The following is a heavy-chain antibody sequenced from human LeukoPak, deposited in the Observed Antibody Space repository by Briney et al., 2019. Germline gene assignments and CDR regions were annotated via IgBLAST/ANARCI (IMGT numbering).Heavy chain of an antibody. V-gene: IGHV3-13*01. J-gene: IGHJ6*02. CDR3: ARGSFGSGINLAYGMDV. CDR1: GFTFSSYD. CDR2: IGTAGDT. Sequence: RAGGSLRLSCAASGFTFSSYDMHWVRQATGKGLEWVSAIGTAGDTYYPGSVKGRFTISRENAKNSLYLQMNSLRAGDTAVYYCARGSFGSGINLAYGMDVWGQGTTVTVTS. D-gene: IGHD3-10*01.